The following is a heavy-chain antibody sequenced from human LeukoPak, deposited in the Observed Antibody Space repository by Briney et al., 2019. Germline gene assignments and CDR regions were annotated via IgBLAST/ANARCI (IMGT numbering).Heavy chain of an antibody. CDR3: ASGWSGYYGGDPPYYSDY. CDR2: IYYTGST. D-gene: IGHD3-3*01. CDR1: GGSISTYY. Sequence: PSETLSLTCTVSGGSISTYYGSWIRQPTGKALELIGYIYYTGSTNYNPSLKSRVTISVDTSKNQFSLKLSSVTAADTAVYYCASGWSGYYGGDPPYYSDYWGQGTLVTVSS. V-gene: IGHV4-59*01. J-gene: IGHJ4*02.